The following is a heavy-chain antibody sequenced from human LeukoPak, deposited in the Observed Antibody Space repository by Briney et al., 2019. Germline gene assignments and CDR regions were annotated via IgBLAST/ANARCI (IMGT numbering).Heavy chain of an antibody. CDR1: GFTFSSYS. D-gene: IGHD4-17*01. Sequence: GGSLRLSCAASGFTFSSYSMNWVRQAPGKGLEWVSYISSSSSTIYYADSVKGRFTISRDNAKNSLYLQMNSLRAEDTAVYYYARPLDYGDYVGYDAFDIWGQGTMVTVSS. CDR2: ISSSSSTI. J-gene: IGHJ3*02. CDR3: ARPLDYGDYVGYDAFDI. V-gene: IGHV3-48*01.